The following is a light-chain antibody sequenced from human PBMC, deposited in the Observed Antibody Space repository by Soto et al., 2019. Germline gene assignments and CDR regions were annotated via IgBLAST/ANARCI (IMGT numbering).Light chain of an antibody. V-gene: IGLV1-47*01. J-gene: IGLJ1*01. Sequence: QCVLPQPASASGTAGQRVTISCSTTNSRSGSNYVYWYQQLPGAAPKLLIYRNDQRPSGVPDRFSASKSGTSASLAISGLRSEDEADYFCAKWDDSLRVYVFGSGTKVT. CDR3: AKWDDSLRVYV. CDR2: RND. CDR1: NSRSGSNY.